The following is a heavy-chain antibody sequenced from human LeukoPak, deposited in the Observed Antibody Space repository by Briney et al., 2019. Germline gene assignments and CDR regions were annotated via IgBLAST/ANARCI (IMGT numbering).Heavy chain of an antibody. Sequence: SVKVSCKASGFTFTSSAMQWVRQARGQRLEWIGWIVVGSGNTNYAQKFQERVTITRDMSTSTAYMELSSLRSEDTAVYYCAAAYYYDNPPAGWGQGTLVTVSS. CDR1: GFTFTSSA. J-gene: IGHJ4*02. D-gene: IGHD3-22*01. CDR2: IVVGSGNT. V-gene: IGHV1-58*02. CDR3: AAAYYYDNPPAG.